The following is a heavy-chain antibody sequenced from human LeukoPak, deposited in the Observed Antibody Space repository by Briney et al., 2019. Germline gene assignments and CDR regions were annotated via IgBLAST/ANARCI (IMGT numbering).Heavy chain of an antibody. Sequence: PGGSLRLSCATSGFTFSTYSMNWVRQAPGKGLEWVSFISPTSNTIYYADSVKGRFTISRDTAKNSLYPQMNSLRDEDTAVYYCARVRGSHVSGSYCDYWGQGTLVTVSS. V-gene: IGHV3-48*02. J-gene: IGHJ4*02. CDR2: ISPTSNTI. CDR3: ARVRGSHVSGSYCDY. CDR1: GFTFSTYS. D-gene: IGHD3-10*01.